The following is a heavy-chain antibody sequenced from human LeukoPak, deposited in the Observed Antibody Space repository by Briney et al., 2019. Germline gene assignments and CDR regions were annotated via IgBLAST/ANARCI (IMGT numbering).Heavy chain of an antibody. V-gene: IGHV4-30-4*01. J-gene: IGHJ4*02. CDR2: IYYSGST. D-gene: IGHD5-18*01. CDR3: ARAPYVDTAMVDY. CDR1: GASMSSYY. Sequence: SETLSLTCNVSGASMSSYYWSWIRQPPGKGLEWIGYIYYSGSTYYNPSLKSRVTISVDTSKNQFSLKLSSVTAADTAVYYCARAPYVDTAMVDYWGQGTLVTVSS.